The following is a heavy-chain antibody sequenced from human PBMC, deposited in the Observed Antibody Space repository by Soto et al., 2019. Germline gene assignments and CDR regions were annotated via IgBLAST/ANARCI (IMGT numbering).Heavy chain of an antibody. Sequence: PGWSLRLSCAASGFTFSDYYMSLIRQAPGEGLELVSFISSSSGYTTYADSVMGRFTISRDNAKNSLYLQMNSLRAEDTAVYYCARDRYGYNYGSSHPHDYCGQGTLVTVSS. D-gene: IGHD5-18*01. V-gene: IGHV3-11*06. J-gene: IGHJ4*02. CDR1: GFTFSDYY. CDR2: ISSSSGYT. CDR3: ARDRYGYNYGSSHPHDY.